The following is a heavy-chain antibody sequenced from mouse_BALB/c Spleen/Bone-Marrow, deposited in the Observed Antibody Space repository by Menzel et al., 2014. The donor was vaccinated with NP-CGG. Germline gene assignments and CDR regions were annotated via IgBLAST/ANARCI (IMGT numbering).Heavy chain of an antibody. J-gene: IGHJ4*01. CDR1: GYAFTNYL. D-gene: IGHD2-10*02. V-gene: IGHV1-54*03. CDR3: ARSIAYYYGMDY. CDR2: INPGSGGT. Sequence: QVQLKQSGAELVRPGTSVKVSCKASGYAFTNYLIEWVKQRPGQGLEWIGVINPGSGGTNYNEKFKGKATLTADKSSSTANIQLSSLTSDDSAVYFCARSIAYYYGMDYWFQGTSVTVSS.